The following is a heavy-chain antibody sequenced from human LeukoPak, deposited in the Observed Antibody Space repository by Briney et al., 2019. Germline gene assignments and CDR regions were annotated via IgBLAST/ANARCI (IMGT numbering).Heavy chain of an antibody. Sequence: GGSLRLSCAASGFTFSSYVMHWVRQAPGKGLEWVAVISYDGSNKYYADSVKGRFTISRDNSKNTLYLQMNSLRPEDTAVYYCAILRRGYWGQGTLVTASS. CDR2: ISYDGSNK. CDR1: GFTFSSYV. J-gene: IGHJ4*02. CDR3: AILRRGY. D-gene: IGHD3-10*01. V-gene: IGHV3-30*03.